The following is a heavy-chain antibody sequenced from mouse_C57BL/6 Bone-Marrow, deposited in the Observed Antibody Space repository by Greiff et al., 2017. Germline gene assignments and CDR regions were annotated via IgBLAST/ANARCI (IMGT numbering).Heavy chain of an antibody. CDR1: GYAFSSSW. CDR3: AGVITTVDARDY. D-gene: IGHD1-1*01. Sequence: VQLQQSGPELVKPGASVKISCKASGYAFSSSWMNWVKQRPGKGLEWIGRIYPGDGDTNYNGKFKGKATLTADKSSSTAYMQLSSLTSEDSAVYFCAGVITTVDARDYWGQGTSVTVSS. V-gene: IGHV1-82*01. J-gene: IGHJ4*01. CDR2: IYPGDGDT.